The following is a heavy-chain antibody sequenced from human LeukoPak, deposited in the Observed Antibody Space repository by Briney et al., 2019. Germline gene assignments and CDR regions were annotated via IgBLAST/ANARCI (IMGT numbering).Heavy chain of an antibody. CDR2: ISSSSSYI. CDR1: GFTFSSYS. J-gene: IGHJ4*02. Sequence: GGSLRLSCAASGFTFSSYSMNWVRQAPGKGLEWVSSISSSSSYIYYADSVKGRFTISRDNAKNSLYLQMNSLRAEDTAVYYCARDLYREYRSFDYWGQGTLVTVSS. V-gene: IGHV3-21*01. D-gene: IGHD3-16*02. CDR3: ARDLYREYRSFDY.